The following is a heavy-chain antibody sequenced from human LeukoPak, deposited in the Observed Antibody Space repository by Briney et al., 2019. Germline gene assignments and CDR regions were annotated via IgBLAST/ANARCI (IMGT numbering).Heavy chain of an antibody. D-gene: IGHD5-18*01. V-gene: IGHV3-23*01. Sequence: GGSLRLSCAASGFTFSSYGMSWVRQAPGKGLEWVSAISGSGGSTYYADSVKGRFTISRDNSKNTLYLQMNSLRAEDTAVYYCAKGDRNTAMGLYFDYWGQGTLVTVSS. CDR3: AKGDRNTAMGLYFDY. J-gene: IGHJ4*02. CDR1: GFTFSSYG. CDR2: ISGSGGST.